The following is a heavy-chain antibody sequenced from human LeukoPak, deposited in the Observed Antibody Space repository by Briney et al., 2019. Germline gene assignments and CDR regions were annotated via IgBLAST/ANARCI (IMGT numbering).Heavy chain of an antibody. V-gene: IGHV4-31*03. D-gene: IGHD5-18*01. CDR3: ARARRRYSYGEYFQH. CDR1: GGSISSGGYY. J-gene: IGHJ1*01. Sequence: SQTLSLTCTVSGGSISSGGYYWSWIRQHPGKGLEWIGSIYYSGSTYYNPSLKSRVTISVDTSKNQFSLKLSSVTAADTAVYYCARARRRYSYGEYFQHWGQGTLVTVSS. CDR2: IYYSGST.